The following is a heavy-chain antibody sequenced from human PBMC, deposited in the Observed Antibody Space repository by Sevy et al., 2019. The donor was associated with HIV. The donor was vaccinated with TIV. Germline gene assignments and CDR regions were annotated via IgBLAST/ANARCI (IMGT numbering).Heavy chain of an antibody. V-gene: IGHV4-61*02. CDR2: IYSSGGS. CDR3: ARDLRDGSGWTDS. D-gene: IGHD6-19*01. J-gene: IGHJ5*01. Sequence: SETLSLTCTVSGGSISSGSYHWSWIRQPAGKGLEWIGRIYSSGGSNYNPSLKSRVTMSVDTSKNQFSLRLSSVTAADTAIYYCARDLRDGSGWTDSWGQGTLVTVSS. CDR1: GGSISSGSYH.